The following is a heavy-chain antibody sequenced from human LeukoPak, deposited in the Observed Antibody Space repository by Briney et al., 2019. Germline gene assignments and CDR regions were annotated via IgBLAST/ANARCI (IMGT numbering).Heavy chain of an antibody. CDR2: ISSSGSTI. Sequence: GGSLRLSCAASGFTFSSYEMNWVRQAPGKGLEWVSYISSSGSTIYYADSVKGRFTISRDNAKNSLYLQMNSLRAEDTALYYCAKGGIHRGYYYYYMDVWGKGTTVTISS. CDR1: GFTFSSYE. J-gene: IGHJ6*03. V-gene: IGHV3-48*03. CDR3: AKGGIHRGYYYYYMDV. D-gene: IGHD6-13*01.